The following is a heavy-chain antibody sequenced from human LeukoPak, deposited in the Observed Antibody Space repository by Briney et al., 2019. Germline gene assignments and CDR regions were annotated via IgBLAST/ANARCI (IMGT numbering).Heavy chain of an antibody. J-gene: IGHJ4*02. V-gene: IGHV3-33*01. CDR1: GFTFSSYG. D-gene: IGHD3-16*02. Sequence: GRSLRLSCAASGFTFSSYGMHWVRQAPGKGLEWVAVIWYDGSNKYYADSVKGRFTISRDNSKNTLYLQMNSLRAEDTAVYYCARAGPYDYVWGSYRPGYYFDYWGQGTLVTVSS. CDR3: ARAGPYDYVWGSYRPGYYFDY. CDR2: IWYDGSNK.